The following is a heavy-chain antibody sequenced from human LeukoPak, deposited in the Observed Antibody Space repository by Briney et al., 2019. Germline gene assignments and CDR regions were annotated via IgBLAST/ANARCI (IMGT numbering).Heavy chain of an antibody. Sequence: ASVKVSCEASGYTFSSYAMNWVRQAPGQGLEWMGWINPNSGGTNYAQKFQGRVTMTRDTSTNTAYMELSSLTSDDAAFYFCARERTYTEGFDSWGQGTLVTVSS. J-gene: IGHJ4*02. CDR1: GYTFSSYA. CDR3: ARERTYTEGFDS. V-gene: IGHV1-2*02. CDR2: INPNSGGT. D-gene: IGHD1-1*01.